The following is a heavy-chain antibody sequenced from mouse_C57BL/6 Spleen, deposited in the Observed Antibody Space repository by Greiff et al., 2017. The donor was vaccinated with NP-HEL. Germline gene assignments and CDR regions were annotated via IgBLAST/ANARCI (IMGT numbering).Heavy chain of an antibody. CDR3: ARHDGNWWYFDV. J-gene: IGHJ1*03. V-gene: IGHV2-6-1*01. Sequence: VQLVESGPGLVAPSQSLSITCTVSGFSLTSYGVHWVRQPPGKGLEWLVVIWSDGSTTYTSALKSILSISKDNSKSQVFLKMNRLQTDDTAMYYCARHDGNWWYFDVWGTGTTVTVSS. D-gene: IGHD2-1*01. CDR2: IWSDGST. CDR1: GFSLTSYG.